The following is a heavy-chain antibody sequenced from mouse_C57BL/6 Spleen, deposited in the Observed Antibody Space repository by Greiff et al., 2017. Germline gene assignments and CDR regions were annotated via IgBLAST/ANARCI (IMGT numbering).Heavy chain of an antibody. CDR3: ARKGDYSNYFGY. V-gene: IGHV1-52*01. Sequence: QVQLKQPGAELVRPGSSVKLSCKASGYTFTSYWMHWVKQRPIQGLEWIGNIDPSDSETHYNQKFKDKATLTVDKSSSTAYMQLSSLTSEDSAVYYCARKGDYSNYFGYWGQGATLTVSS. CDR1: GYTFTSYW. D-gene: IGHD2-5*01. J-gene: IGHJ2*01. CDR2: IDPSDSET.